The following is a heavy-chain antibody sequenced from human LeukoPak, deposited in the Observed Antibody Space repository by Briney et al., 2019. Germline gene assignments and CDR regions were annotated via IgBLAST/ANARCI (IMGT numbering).Heavy chain of an antibody. J-gene: IGHJ6*02. CDR1: GYTFTSYY. CDR3: ARGEVIVGATIYYYYGMDV. V-gene: IGHV1-46*01. D-gene: IGHD1-26*01. CDR2: INPSGGST. Sequence: ASVKVSCKASGYTFTSYYMHWVRQAPGQGLEWMGIINPSGGSTSYAQKFQGRVTMARDTSTSTAYMELSSLRSEDTAVYYCARGEVIVGATIYYYYGMDVWGQGTTVTVSS.